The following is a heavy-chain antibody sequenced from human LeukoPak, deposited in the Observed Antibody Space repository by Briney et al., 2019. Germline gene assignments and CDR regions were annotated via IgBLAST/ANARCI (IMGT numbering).Heavy chain of an antibody. J-gene: IGHJ4*02. D-gene: IGHD5-18*01. Sequence: SETLSLTCSFSGGSLSGYYWSWLRQPPGKGLEWIAYRESNGYTESYPSLMSRVKISLDTSKNQLSLKLASVTAADTAVYFCARGVSSWRGRYSYGYPPYYFDYWGQGTLVTVSS. V-gene: IGHV4-59*01. CDR3: ARGVSSWRGRYSYGYPPYYFDY. CDR1: GGSLSGYY. CDR2: RESNGYT.